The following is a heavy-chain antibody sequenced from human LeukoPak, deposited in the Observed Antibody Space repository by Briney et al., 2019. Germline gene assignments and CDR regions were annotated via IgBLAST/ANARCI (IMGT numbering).Heavy chain of an antibody. CDR3: ARAVPAQYSSGWYDAFDI. D-gene: IGHD6-19*01. Sequence: PSETLSLTCTVSGGSISSYYWSWIRQPPGKGLEWIGYIYYSGSTNYNPSLKSRVTISVDTSKNQFSLKLSSVTAADTAVYYCARAVPAQYSSGWYDAFDIWGQGTMVTVSS. CDR1: GGSISSYY. J-gene: IGHJ3*02. V-gene: IGHV4-59*01. CDR2: IYYSGST.